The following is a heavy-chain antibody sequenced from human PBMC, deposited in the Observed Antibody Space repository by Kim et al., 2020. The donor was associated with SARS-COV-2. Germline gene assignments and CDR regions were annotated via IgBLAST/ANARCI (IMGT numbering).Heavy chain of an antibody. D-gene: IGHD6-13*01. J-gene: IGHJ2*01. V-gene: IGHV3-30*03. CDR2: ISYDGSNK. CDR1: GFTFSSYD. CDR3: ASGGVRIAGAGSYYW. Sequence: GGSLRLSCAASGFTFSSYDMHWVRQAPGKGLEWVAVISYDGSNKYYGDSVKGRFTISRDNSKNTLYLQMNSLTAEDTAVYHCASGGVRIAGAGSYYW.